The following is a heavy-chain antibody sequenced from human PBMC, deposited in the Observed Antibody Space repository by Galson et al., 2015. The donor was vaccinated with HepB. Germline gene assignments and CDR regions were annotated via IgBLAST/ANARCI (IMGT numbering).Heavy chain of an antibody. D-gene: IGHD3-22*01. J-gene: IGHJ6*02. CDR2: ISAYNGNT. Sequence: SVKVSCKASGYTFTSYGISWVRQAPGQGLEWMGWISAYNGNTNYAQKLQGRVTMTTDTSTSTAYMELRSLRSDDTAVYYCAREALGGIVVITQRGGDYYYGMDVWGQGTTVTVSS. CDR1: GYTFTSYG. V-gene: IGHV1-18*01. CDR3: AREALGGIVVITQRGGDYYYGMDV.